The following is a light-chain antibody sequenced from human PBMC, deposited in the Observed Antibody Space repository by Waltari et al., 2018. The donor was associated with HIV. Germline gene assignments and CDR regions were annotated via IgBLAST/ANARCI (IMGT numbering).Light chain of an antibody. J-gene: IGLJ3*02. CDR1: ALPTQY. CDR2: RDK. Sequence: SYELTQPPSASVSPGQTARISCSGDALPTQYVFWYQQRPGQAPVMVLYRDKGRHSGIPDRFSGAVAGTTVTLTISGVQAEDEADYYCQSADSTGTYWVFGGGTKLTVL. V-gene: IGLV3-25*03. CDR3: QSADSTGTYWV.